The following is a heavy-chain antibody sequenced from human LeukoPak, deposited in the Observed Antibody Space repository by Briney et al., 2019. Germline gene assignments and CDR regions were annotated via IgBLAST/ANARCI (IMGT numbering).Heavy chain of an antibody. CDR3: SRGYYGSGGFSKATLPGYYGMDV. CDR2: IYDSGST. J-gene: IGHJ6*02. D-gene: IGHD3-10*01. V-gene: IGHV4-59*01. CDR1: SGSISSYG. Sequence: NPSETLSLTCTVSSGSISSYGWGWLRQPPGKGLEWIGNIYDSGSTNYNHSLNSRVTISVHTSNNQSSLKLSSVTAADTAVYYCSRGYYGSGGFSKATLPGYYGMDVWGQGTTVTVSS.